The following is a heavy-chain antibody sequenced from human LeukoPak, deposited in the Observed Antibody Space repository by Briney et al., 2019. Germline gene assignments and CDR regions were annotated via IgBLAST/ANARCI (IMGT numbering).Heavy chain of an antibody. CDR1: GYTFTSYW. D-gene: IGHD1-26*01. V-gene: IGHV5-51*01. J-gene: IGHJ4*02. CDR2: IYSGYSDT. CDR3: ARQWSGSYYGY. Sequence: GESLKISCKGSGYTFTSYWIGWVRQMPGKGLDWMGIIYSGYSDTRYSPSFQGQVTISADKSISTAYLQWSSLKASDAAMYYCARQWSGSYYGYWGQGTLVTVSS.